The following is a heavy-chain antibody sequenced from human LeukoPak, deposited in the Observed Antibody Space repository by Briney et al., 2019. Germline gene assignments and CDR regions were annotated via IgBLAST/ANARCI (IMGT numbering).Heavy chain of an antibody. CDR1: GSTFTIYY. CDR2: INLSGGST. Sequence: ASVNVSFTASGSTFTIYYMHWVRQAPGQGHGWMGIINLSGGSTSYAQKIQGRVTMTRDTSTSTVHMELSSLRSEDTAVYYCARGPHDWMYYDLRLLVNGWFDPWGQGTLVTASS. J-gene: IGHJ5*02. CDR3: ARGPHDWMYYDLRLLVNGWFDP. D-gene: IGHD3-3*01. V-gene: IGHV1-46*01.